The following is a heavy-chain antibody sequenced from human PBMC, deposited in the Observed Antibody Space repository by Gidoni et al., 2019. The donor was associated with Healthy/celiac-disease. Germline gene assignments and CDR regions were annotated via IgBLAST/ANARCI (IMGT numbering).Heavy chain of an antibody. CDR1: GFPFSHYA. CDR2: ISYDGSNK. J-gene: IGHJ4*02. D-gene: IGHD1-26*01. Sequence: QVQLVESGGGVVPPGRSLRLSCAASGFPFSHYALHWVRQAPGKGLEWVAGISYDGSNKYYADSVKGRFTIARDNSKNTLYLQMNSLRAEDTDVYYCARARGSGSYPDVFDYWGQGTLVTVSS. CDR3: ARARGSGSYPDVFDY. V-gene: IGHV3-30-3*01.